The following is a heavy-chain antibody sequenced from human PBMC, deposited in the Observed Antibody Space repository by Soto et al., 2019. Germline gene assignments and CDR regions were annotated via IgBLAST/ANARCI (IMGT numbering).Heavy chain of an antibody. D-gene: IGHD2-2*02. V-gene: IGHV1-18*04. CDR1: GYTFTSYG. Sequence: ASVKVSCKASGYTFTSYGISWVRQAPGQGLEWMGWISAYNGNTHYAQKLQGRVTMTTDTSTSTAYMGLRSLRSDDTSVYYCARVPRIVVVPAAIGNYYYGMDVWGQGTSVTVSS. J-gene: IGHJ6*02. CDR3: ARVPRIVVVPAAIGNYYYGMDV. CDR2: ISAYNGNT.